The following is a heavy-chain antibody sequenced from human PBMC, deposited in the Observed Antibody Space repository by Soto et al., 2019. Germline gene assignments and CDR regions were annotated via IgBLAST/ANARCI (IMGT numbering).Heavy chain of an antibody. CDR1: GFTFSSYA. J-gene: IGHJ6*02. D-gene: IGHD3-22*01. CDR3: AKAYYFFSSGYAAPGGEAA. Sequence: GGSLRLSCAASGFTFSSYAMSWVRQAPGKGLEWVSAISGSGGSTYYADSVKGRFTISRDNSKNTLYLQMNSLRAEDTAVYYWAKAYYFFSSGYAAPGGEAAWAQGPTVPVSS. CDR2: ISGSGGST. V-gene: IGHV3-23*01.